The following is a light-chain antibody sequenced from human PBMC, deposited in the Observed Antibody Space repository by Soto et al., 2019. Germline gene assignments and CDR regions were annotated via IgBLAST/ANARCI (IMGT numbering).Light chain of an antibody. Sequence: DTQLTQSPSFLSASVGDRVTIACRASQDVSRSVGWYQQKPGTAPKLLISAASTLNSGVPSRFSGSGSGTDFTLTISSLQPEDFATYYWQQLWTYPRTVGGGTKVEI. J-gene: IGKJ4*01. CDR3: QQLWTYPRT. V-gene: IGKV1-9*01. CDR2: AAS. CDR1: QDVSRS.